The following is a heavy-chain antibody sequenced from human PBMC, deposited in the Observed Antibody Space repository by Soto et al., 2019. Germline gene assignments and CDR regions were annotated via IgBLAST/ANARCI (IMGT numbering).Heavy chain of an antibody. Sequence: QVQLVQSAAEVKKPGASVKVSCEASGYTFTTYGISWVRQAPGQGLEWMGWISAFNGNTNYAQKFQGRVTMTTDTSTSTAYMELRSLRSDDTAMFYCARDQRIPVLGTNNWFDPWGQGTLVTVSS. D-gene: IGHD2-2*01. CDR3: ARDQRIPVLGTNNWFDP. V-gene: IGHV1-18*04. J-gene: IGHJ5*02. CDR2: ISAFNGNT. CDR1: GYTFTTYG.